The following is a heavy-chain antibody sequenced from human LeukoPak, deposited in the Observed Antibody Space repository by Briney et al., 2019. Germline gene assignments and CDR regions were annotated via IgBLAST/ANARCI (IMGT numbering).Heavy chain of an antibody. V-gene: IGHV3-23*01. CDR2: ISGSGGST. J-gene: IGHJ4*02. Sequence: PGGSLRLSCAASGFTFSRYAISWVRQAPGKGLEWVSAISGSGGSTYYADSVKGRFTISRDNSKNTLYLQMNSLRAEDTAVYYCARKGHSGSGWFSLPLDYWGQGTLVTVSS. D-gene: IGHD6-19*01. CDR1: GFTFSRYA. CDR3: ARKGHSGSGWFSLPLDY.